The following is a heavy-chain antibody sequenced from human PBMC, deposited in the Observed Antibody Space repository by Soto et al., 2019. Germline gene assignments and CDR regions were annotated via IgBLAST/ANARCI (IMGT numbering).Heavy chain of an antibody. D-gene: IGHD3-9*01. CDR3: AAEGSYDILTGFYTPRSFDT. CDR1: GGSITRYY. CDR2: IYYSGTT. J-gene: IGHJ3*02. V-gene: IGHV4-59*01. Sequence: SETLSLTCTVSGGSITRYYWSWIRQPPGKGLEWIGYIYYSGTTNYNPSLKSRVTISVDTSKNQFALTLRSVTATDTAVYYCAAEGSYDILTGFYTPRSFDTWGQGAMVTVSS.